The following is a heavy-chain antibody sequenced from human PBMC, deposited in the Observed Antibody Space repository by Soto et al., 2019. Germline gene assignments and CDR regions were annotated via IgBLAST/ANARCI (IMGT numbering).Heavy chain of an antibody. J-gene: IGHJ4*02. CDR1: GFTVSSNY. Sequence: VGSLRLSCAASGFTVSSNYMSWVRQAPGKGLEWVSVIYSGGSTYYADSVKGRFTISRDSSKNTLYLQMNSLRAEDTAVYYCARGYYYDSSGPPSFDYWGQGTLVTVSS. CDR3: ARGYYYDSSGPPSFDY. V-gene: IGHV3-53*01. CDR2: IYSGGST. D-gene: IGHD3-22*01.